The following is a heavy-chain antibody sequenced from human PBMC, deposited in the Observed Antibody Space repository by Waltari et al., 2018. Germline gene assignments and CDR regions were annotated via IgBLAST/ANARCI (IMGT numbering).Heavy chain of an antibody. CDR2: IYYSGRT. D-gene: IGHD2-2*01. J-gene: IGHJ3*02. V-gene: IGHV4-39*07. CDR1: GGSISSSSYY. CDR3: ASASVGIVVVPAATDAFDI. Sequence: QLQLQESGPGLVKPSETLSLTCTVSGGSISSSSYYWGWIREPPGKGLEWIGRIYYSGRTYYNPSLKSRVTISVDTSKNQFSLKLSSVTAADTAVYYCASASVGIVVVPAATDAFDIWGQGTMVTVSS.